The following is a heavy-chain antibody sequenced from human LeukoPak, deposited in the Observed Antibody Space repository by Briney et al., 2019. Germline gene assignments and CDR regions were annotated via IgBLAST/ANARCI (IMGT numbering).Heavy chain of an antibody. V-gene: IGHV3-30*02. Sequence: PGVSLTLSCAASGFTFNSYDMHWLRQAPGKGLEGGAYIRCDGSNKYYAESVKGRFTISRDNSKNTLYLQMNSLRAEDTAVYYCAKDPLWFGELGLVDYFDYWGQGTLVTVSS. CDR1: GFTFNSYD. CDR2: IRCDGSNK. D-gene: IGHD3-10*01. CDR3: AKDPLWFGELGLVDYFDY. J-gene: IGHJ4*02.